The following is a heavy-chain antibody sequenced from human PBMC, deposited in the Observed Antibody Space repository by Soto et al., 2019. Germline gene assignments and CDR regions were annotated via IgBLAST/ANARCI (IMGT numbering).Heavy chain of an antibody. CDR1: GYTFNGYY. D-gene: IGHD3-9*01. CDR2: INPNSGGT. J-gene: IGHJ6*02. CDR3: AREIRPTLRYVGWSHHYYYYGMDI. Sequence: GASVKVSCKASGYTFNGYYMHWVRQAPGQGLEWMGWINPNSGGTNYAQKFQGWVTMTRGTSISTAHMELSRLRSDDTAVYYCAREIRPTLRYVGWSHHYYYYGMDIWGLGTTLTVSS. V-gene: IGHV1-2*04.